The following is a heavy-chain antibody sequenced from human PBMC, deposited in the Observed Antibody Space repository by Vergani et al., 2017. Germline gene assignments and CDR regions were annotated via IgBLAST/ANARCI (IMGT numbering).Heavy chain of an antibody. Sequence: QVQLVQSGAEVKKPGSSVKVSCKASGGTFSSYAISWVRQAPGQGLEWMGGSIPIFGTANYAQKFQGRVTITADESTSTAYMELSSLRSEDTAVYYCASSPYYDFWSGYSRDYYYYYMDVWGKGTTVTVSS. CDR2: SIPIFGTA. CDR3: ASSPYYDFWSGYSRDYYYYYMDV. V-gene: IGHV1-69*01. J-gene: IGHJ6*03. CDR1: GGTFSSYA. D-gene: IGHD3-3*01.